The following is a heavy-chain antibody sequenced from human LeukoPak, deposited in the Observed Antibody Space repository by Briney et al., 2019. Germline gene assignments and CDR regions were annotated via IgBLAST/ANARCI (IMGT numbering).Heavy chain of an antibody. CDR2: IKQDGSEK. CDR1: GFTFSSYW. D-gene: IGHD1-26*01. V-gene: IGHV3-7*03. Sequence: GGSLRLSCAASGFTFSSYWMSWVRQAPGKGLEWVANIKQDGSEKYYVDSVKGRFTISRDNSKNTLYLQMNSLRAEDTAVYYCAKDIGATPYFDYWGQGTLVTVSS. J-gene: IGHJ4*02. CDR3: AKDIGATPYFDY.